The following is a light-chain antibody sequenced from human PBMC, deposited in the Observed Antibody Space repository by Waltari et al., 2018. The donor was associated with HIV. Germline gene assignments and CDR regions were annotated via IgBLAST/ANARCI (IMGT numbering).Light chain of an antibody. CDR3: QQHNAFPIT. CDR1: EPIRSA. Sequence: DIQLTQSPAILSASVGDRVTIVCRASEPIRSALAWVQQKAGKAPKRLIFAASTLQTVGPQRFSGSGSGTEVTLTVTSLQPEDFATYCCQQHNAFPITCGGGTKV. V-gene: IGKV1-9*01. J-gene: IGKJ4*01. CDR2: AAS.